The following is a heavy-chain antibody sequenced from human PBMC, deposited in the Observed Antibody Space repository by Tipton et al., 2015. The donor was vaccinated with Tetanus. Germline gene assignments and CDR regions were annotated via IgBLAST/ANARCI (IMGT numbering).Heavy chain of an antibody. CDR2: ISSSSIYI. CDR1: GFTFRSYS. Sequence: SLRLSCAASGFTFRSYSMNWVRQAPGKGLEWVSSISSSSIYIYTADSVKGRFTISRDNAKSSLYLQMNSLRAEDTAVYYCASAGPTDVKYYLDYWGQGTLVTVSS. D-gene: IGHD1/OR15-1a*01. V-gene: IGHV3-21*01. CDR3: ASAGPTDVKYYLDY. J-gene: IGHJ4*02.